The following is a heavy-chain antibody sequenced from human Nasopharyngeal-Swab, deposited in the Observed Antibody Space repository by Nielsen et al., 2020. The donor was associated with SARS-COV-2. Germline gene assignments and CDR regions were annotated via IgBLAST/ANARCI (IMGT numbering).Heavy chain of an antibody. CDR3: TRCGGGCYSGRDY. J-gene: IGHJ4*02. Sequence: GGSLRLSCAASGFAFSDSAIHWVRQASGKGLEWVGRVRSKGNNYATAYSASVKGRFIIFRDDPTNTAYLQMNSLKTEDTAVYYCTRCGGGCYSGRDYWDQGTLVTVSS. CDR1: GFAFSDSA. D-gene: IGHD2-15*01. V-gene: IGHV3-73*01. CDR2: VRSKGNNYAT.